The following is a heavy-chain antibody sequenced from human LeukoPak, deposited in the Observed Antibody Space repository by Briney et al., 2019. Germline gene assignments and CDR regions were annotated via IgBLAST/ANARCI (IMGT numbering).Heavy chain of an antibody. V-gene: IGHV5-51*01. CDR2: IYPGDSDT. CDR1: GSRFTSYW. D-gene: IGHD1-14*01. J-gene: IGHJ4*02. Sequence: GESLQISCQGSGSRFTSYWIGWVRQLPGKGLEWMGIIYPGDSDTRYSPSFQGQVTISAHKSISTAYLQWSSPKASDTAMYYCARLEPAALADYWGQGTLVTVSS. CDR3: ARLEPAALADY.